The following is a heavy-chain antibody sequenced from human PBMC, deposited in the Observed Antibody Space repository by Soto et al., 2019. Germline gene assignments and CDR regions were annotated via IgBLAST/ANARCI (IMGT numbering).Heavy chain of an antibody. V-gene: IGHV3-11*01. J-gene: IGHJ6*02. CDR1: GFTFSDYY. CDR2: ISRYGDSM. Sequence: QVQLVESGGGLVKPGGSLRLSCAASGFTFSDYYMAWIRQAPGKGLEYVSYISRYGDSMYYADSVKGRFTISRDNAKNSLSLQMNSLRAEDTAVYYCARPNGESIHYYHGMDVWGQGTTVTVSS. CDR3: ARPNGESIHYYHGMDV. D-gene: IGHD3-10*01.